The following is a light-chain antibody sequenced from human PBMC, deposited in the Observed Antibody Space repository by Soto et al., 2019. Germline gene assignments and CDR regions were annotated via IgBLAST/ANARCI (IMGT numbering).Light chain of an antibody. J-gene: IGKJ3*01. CDR1: QNISIY. CDR2: TVS. Sequence: DIQMTQSPSSLSASVGDRVTITCRASQNISIYLNWYQQKPGKAPKLLIYTVSNLQSGVPSRFSADGSGTAFTLTISSLQPEDFATYYCQQSSSTTPFTFGPGTKVAIK. V-gene: IGKV1-39*01. CDR3: QQSSSTTPFT.